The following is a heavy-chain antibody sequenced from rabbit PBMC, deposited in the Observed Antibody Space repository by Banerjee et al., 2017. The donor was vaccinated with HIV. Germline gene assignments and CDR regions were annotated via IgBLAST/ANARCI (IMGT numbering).Heavy chain of an antibody. V-gene: IGHV1S45*01. CDR1: GFDLSSRYY. Sequence: QEQLVESGGGLVKPEGSLTLTCKASGFDLSSRYYMCWVRQAPGEGPEWIACIYNGDGSTYYASWAKGRFTISKSSSTTVTLQMTSLTVADTATYFCARDLLFGNSITYFGLWGQGTLVTVS. D-gene: IGHD7-1*01. CDR3: ARDLLFGNSITYFGL. CDR2: IYNGDGST. J-gene: IGHJ3*01.